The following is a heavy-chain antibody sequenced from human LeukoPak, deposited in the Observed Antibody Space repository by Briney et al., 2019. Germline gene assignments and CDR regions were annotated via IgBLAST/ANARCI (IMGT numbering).Heavy chain of an antibody. D-gene: IGHD6-19*01. CDR1: GYSFTDYW. CDR2: INPRDSDT. CDR3: ARQGIGVAADY. J-gene: IGHJ4*02. V-gene: IGHV5-51*01. Sequence: GESLKISCKDSGYSFTDYWIGWVRQMPGKGLEWMTIINPRDSDTRYSPSFQGQVTISVDKSINTAYLQWSSLKASDTAMYYCARQGIGVAADYWGQGTLVTVSS.